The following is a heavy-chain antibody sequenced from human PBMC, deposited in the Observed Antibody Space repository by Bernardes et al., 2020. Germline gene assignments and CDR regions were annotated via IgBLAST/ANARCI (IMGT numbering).Heavy chain of an antibody. CDR3: ASRYSSSWSHYFDY. CDR2: IYYSGST. V-gene: IGHV4-39*01. J-gene: IGHJ4*02. CDR1: GGSISSSSYY. Sequence: SETLSLTCTVSGGSISSSSYYWGWIRQPPGKGLEWIGSIYYSGSTYYNPSLKSRVTMSVDTSKNQFSLKLSSVTAADTAVYYCASRYSSSWSHYFDYWGQGTLVTVSS. D-gene: IGHD6-13*01.